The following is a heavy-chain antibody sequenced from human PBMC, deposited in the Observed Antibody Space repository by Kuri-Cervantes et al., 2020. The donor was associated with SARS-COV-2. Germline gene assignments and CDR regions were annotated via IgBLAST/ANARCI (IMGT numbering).Heavy chain of an antibody. D-gene: IGHD1-7*01. V-gene: IGHV3-33*01. Sequence: GESLKISCAASGSTFSSYGMHWVRQAPGKGLEWVAVIWYDGSNKYYVDSVKGRFTISRDNSKNTLYLQMNSLRAEDTAVYYCAAELVAAYGMDVWGQGTTVTVSS. CDR2: IWYDGSNK. CDR1: GSTFSSYG. J-gene: IGHJ6*02. CDR3: AAELVAAYGMDV.